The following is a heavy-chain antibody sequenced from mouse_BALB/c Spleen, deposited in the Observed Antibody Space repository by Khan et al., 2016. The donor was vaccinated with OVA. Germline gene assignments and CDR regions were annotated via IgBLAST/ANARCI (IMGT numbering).Heavy chain of an antibody. CDR1: GFSLTSYG. V-gene: IGHV2-6*02. J-gene: IGHJ4*01. Sequence: VQLKESGPGLVAPSQSLSITCTVSGFSLTSYGIHWVRQPPGKGLEWLVVIWSDGSTNYNSALKSRLSISKDNSKSQVFLKMNSLQTDDTAIYYCARWFDGLSSLYAMDYWGQGTSVTVSS. D-gene: IGHD2-3*01. CDR3: ARWFDGLSSLYAMDY. CDR2: IWSDGST.